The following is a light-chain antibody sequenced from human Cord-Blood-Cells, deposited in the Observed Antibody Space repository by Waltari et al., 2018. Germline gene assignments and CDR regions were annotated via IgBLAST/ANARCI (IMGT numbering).Light chain of an antibody. Sequence: EIQMTQSPSSLSVSVGDRVTITCRASQSISSYLNWYQQKPGKAPKLLIYAASSLQSGVPSRFSGSGSGTDFTLTISSLQPEDFATYYCQQSYSTPYTFGQGTKLEIK. CDR2: AAS. CDR1: QSISSY. J-gene: IGKJ2*01. V-gene: IGKV1-39*01. CDR3: QQSYSTPYT.